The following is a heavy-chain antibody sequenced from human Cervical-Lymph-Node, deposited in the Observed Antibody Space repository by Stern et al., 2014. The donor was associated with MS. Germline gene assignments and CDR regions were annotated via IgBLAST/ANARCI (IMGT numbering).Heavy chain of an antibody. V-gene: IGHV1-69-2*01. CDR1: GYTFIDYY. J-gene: IGHJ5*02. CDR3: TSRNFGP. CDR2: VDPKDGAT. Sequence: MQLVQSGAEVKAPGATVKISCKVSGYTFIDYYLHWVRQAPGQGLEWMGLVDPKDGATKLSERVQDRFTITEDTTIATAYMALSGLRSEDTAIYYCTSRNFGPWGQGTLVTVSS.